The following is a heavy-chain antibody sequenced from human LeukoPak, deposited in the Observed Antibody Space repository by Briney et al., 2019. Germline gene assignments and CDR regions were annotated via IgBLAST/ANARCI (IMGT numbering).Heavy chain of an antibody. CDR3: ARDLRKKSGYSYGLTAFDI. CDR2: IYISGST. V-gene: IGHV4-4*07. Sequence: SETLSLTCTVSGSSINVYYWSWIRQPAGKGLEWIGHIYISGSTNYNPSLRSRVTISVDTSKNQFSLKLTSLTAADTAVYYCARDLRKKSGYSYGLTAFDIWGQGTMVTVSS. D-gene: IGHD5-18*01. CDR1: GSSINVYY. J-gene: IGHJ3*02.